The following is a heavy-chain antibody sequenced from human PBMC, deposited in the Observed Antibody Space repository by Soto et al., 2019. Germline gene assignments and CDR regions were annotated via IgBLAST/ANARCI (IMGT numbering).Heavy chain of an antibody. Sequence: GGSLRLSCAASGFTFSSCWMHWVRQAPGKGLVWVSRINSDGSGTTYADSVKGRFTISRDNAKNTLYLQMNSLRAEDMAVYYCARDPDIVIIPAATDAMDVWGQGTTVTVSS. CDR3: ARDPDIVIIPAATDAMDV. V-gene: IGHV3-74*01. CDR1: GFTFSSCW. J-gene: IGHJ6*02. CDR2: INSDGSGT. D-gene: IGHD2-2*01.